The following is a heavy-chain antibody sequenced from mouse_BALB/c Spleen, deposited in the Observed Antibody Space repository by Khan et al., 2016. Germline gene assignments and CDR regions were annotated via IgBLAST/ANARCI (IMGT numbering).Heavy chain of an antibody. CDR1: GYSITSDYA. Sequence: EVQLQESGPGLVKPSQSLSLTCTVTGYSITSDYAWNWIRQFPGNKLEWMGYISYSGSTSYNPSLKSRISITRDTSKNQFFLQLNSVTPEDTATYYCARYYYGSSYFDYWGQGTTLTVSS. CDR2: ISYSGST. J-gene: IGHJ2*01. V-gene: IGHV3-2*02. D-gene: IGHD1-1*01. CDR3: ARYYYGSSYFDY.